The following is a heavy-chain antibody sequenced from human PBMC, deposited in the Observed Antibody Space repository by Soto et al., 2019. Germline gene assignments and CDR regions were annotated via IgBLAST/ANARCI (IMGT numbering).Heavy chain of an antibody. V-gene: IGHV3-11*06. D-gene: IGHD2-15*01. Sequence: GGSLRLSCAASGFTFSDYYMSWIRQAPGKGLEWVSYISSSSSYTNYADSVKGRFTISRDNAKNSLYLQMNSLRAEDTAVYYCAREKLVAPHAFDIWGQGTMVTVSS. CDR2: ISSSSSYT. CDR3: AREKLVAPHAFDI. J-gene: IGHJ3*02. CDR1: GFTFSDYY.